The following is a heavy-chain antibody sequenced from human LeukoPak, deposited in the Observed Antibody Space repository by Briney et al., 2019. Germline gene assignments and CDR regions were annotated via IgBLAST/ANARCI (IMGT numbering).Heavy chain of an antibody. V-gene: IGHV1-3*01. J-gene: IGHJ4*01. CDR2: INGGNGNT. D-gene: IGHD2-8*01. CDR3: ARVISDCTNFNCFKGYFDY. Sequence: GASVKVSCKASGYTFTDYAIHWVRQAPGQSLEWMGWINGGNGNTKYSQKFKARVTITGDTSANTAYMELSSLGSEDTTIYYCARVISDCTNFNCFKGYFDYWGQGTPVTVSS. CDR1: GYTFTDYA.